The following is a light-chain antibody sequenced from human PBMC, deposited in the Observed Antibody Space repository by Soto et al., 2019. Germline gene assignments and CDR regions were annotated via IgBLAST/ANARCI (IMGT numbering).Light chain of an antibody. CDR2: GAS. V-gene: IGKV3-15*01. CDR1: QSVSSN. CDR3: QQYNNWPAWT. Sequence: EIVMTQSPATLSVSPGERATLSCRASQSVSSNLAWYQQKPGQAPRLLIYGASTRATGIPVRLSGSGSGTEFTLTISSLQSEDFAVYYCQQYNNWPAWTFGQGTKVEIK. J-gene: IGKJ1*01.